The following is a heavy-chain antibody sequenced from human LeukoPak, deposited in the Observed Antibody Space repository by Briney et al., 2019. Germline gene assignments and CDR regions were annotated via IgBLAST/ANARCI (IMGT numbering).Heavy chain of an antibody. D-gene: IGHD3-10*01. Sequence: SVNVSCKASGYTFTGYYMHWVRQAPGQGLEWMGWINPNSGGTNYAQKFQGRVTMTRDTSISTAYMELSRLRFDDTAVYYCARVLLWFGELTAFDNWGQGTMVTVSS. J-gene: IGHJ3*02. CDR3: ARVLLWFGELTAFDN. CDR1: GYTFTGYY. CDR2: INPNSGGT. V-gene: IGHV1-2*02.